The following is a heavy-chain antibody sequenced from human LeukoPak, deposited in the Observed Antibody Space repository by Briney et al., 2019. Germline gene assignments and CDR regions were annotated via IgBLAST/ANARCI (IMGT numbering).Heavy chain of an antibody. CDR1: GYTFTSYD. Sequence: ASVKVSCKASGYTFTSYDINWVRQATGQGLEWMGWINPNSGGTNYAQKFQGRVTMTRDTSISTAYMELSRLRSDDTAVYYCARVSYQLLPYYFDYWGQGTLVTVSS. CDR2: INPNSGGT. CDR3: ARVSYQLLPYYFDY. J-gene: IGHJ4*02. V-gene: IGHV1-2*02. D-gene: IGHD2-2*01.